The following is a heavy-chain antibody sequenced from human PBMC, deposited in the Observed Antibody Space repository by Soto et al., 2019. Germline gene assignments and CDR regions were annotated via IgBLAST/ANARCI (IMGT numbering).Heavy chain of an antibody. CDR1: GYSFTSYW. CDR2: IYPGDSDT. J-gene: IGHJ4*02. Sequence: PGESLKISCKGSGYSFTSYWIGWVRQMPGKGLEWMGIIYPGDSDTRYSPSFQGQVTISADKSISTAYLQWSSLKASDTAMYYCARPYDSSGYYPYYFDYWGQGTLVTVSS. CDR3: ARPYDSSGYYPYYFDY. D-gene: IGHD3-22*01. V-gene: IGHV5-51*01.